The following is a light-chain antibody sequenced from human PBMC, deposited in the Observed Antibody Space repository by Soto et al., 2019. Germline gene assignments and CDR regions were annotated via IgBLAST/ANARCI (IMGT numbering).Light chain of an antibody. CDR2: DAS. CDR3: QQYNNWKT. J-gene: IGKJ1*01. V-gene: IGKV3-15*01. CDR1: QSVSRD. Sequence: VVMTQSPATLSVSPGERATLSCRASQSVSRDLAWYQLKPGQAPRLLIFDASTRETGIPARFSGSGSGTEFSLTSSSLKSEDVAVYYCQQYNNWKTFGQGTKVEIQ.